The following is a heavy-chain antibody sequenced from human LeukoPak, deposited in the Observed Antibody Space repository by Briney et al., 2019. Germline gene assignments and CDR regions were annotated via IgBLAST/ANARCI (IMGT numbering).Heavy chain of an antibody. CDR1: GGSISTYC. V-gene: IGHV4-4*09. CDR3: ARLRWSSSWFAYLDY. D-gene: IGHD6-13*01. CDR2: KYTRRIT. Sequence: PAETLSLTCNVSGGSISTYCWCWIRQPPAKGLPWIGWKYTRRITNDNCFFKSRVTLSLDKSKSQLALILSSVTAADTAVYCCARLRWSSSWFAYLDYWGQGAMIAVSA. J-gene: IGHJ4*02.